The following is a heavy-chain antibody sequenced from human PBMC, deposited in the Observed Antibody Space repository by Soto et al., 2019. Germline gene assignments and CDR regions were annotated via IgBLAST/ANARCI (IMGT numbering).Heavy chain of an antibody. J-gene: IGHJ6*02. V-gene: IGHV4-30-2*01. CDR3: ASKRNYFYGLDV. Sequence: KTSETLSLTXAVSGGSVSRGGYSWNWVRQPPGKALEWIGHIYHSGTTDYNPSLKSRVTISIDRSKNQFTLYLNSVTAADSAMYYCASKRNYFYGLDVWGQGTTVTVSS. CDR2: IYHSGTT. CDR1: GGSVSRGGYS.